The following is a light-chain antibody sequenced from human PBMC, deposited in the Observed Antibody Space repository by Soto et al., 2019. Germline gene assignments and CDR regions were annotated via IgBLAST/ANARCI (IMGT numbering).Light chain of an antibody. J-gene: IGKJ4*01. V-gene: IGKV3-20*01. CDR1: QTVSIRY. CDR3: QQYGSSPLT. CDR2: DAS. Sequence: EIVLTQSPGTLSLSPGERATLSCRASQTVSIRYLAWYQQKPGQAPRLLIYDASSRATGVPDRFSGGGSGTDFTHSITRLEPEDFAVYYCQQYGSSPLTFGGGTEVEI.